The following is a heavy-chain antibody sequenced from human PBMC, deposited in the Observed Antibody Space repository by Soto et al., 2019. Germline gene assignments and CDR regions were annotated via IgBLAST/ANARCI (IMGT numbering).Heavy chain of an antibody. D-gene: IGHD3-10*01. Sequence: SETLSLTCAVYGGSFSGYYWSWIRQPPGKGLEWIGYIYYSGSTNYNPSLKSRVTISVDTSKNQFSLKLSSVTAADTAVYYCARLRITMVRGVINGDYYFDYWGQGTLVTVSS. CDR2: IYYSGST. CDR1: GGSFSGYY. V-gene: IGHV4-59*01. CDR3: ARLRITMVRGVINGDYYFDY. J-gene: IGHJ4*02.